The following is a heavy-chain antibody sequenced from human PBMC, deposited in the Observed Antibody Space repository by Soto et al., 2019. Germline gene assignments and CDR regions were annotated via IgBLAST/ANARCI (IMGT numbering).Heavy chain of an antibody. Sequence: ASVKVSCKASGYTFTSYDINWVRQATGQGLEWMGWMNPNSGNTGYAQKFQGRVTMTRNTSISTAYMELSSLRSEDTAVYYCARVQQLDDAFDIWGQGTMVTVS. J-gene: IGHJ3*02. CDR3: ARVQQLDDAFDI. D-gene: IGHD6-13*01. V-gene: IGHV1-8*01. CDR2: MNPNSGNT. CDR1: GYTFTSYD.